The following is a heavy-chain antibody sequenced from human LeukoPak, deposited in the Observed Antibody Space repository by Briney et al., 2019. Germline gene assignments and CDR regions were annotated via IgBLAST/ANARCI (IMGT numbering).Heavy chain of an antibody. CDR1: GGSISSGSYY. V-gene: IGHV4-61*02. CDR2: IYTSGST. J-gene: IGHJ3*02. CDR3: ARDLVPAYAFDI. Sequence: SQTLSLTCTVSGGSISSGSYYWSWIRQPAGKGLEWIGRIYTSGSTNYNPSLKSRVTISVDTSKNQFSLKLSSVTAADTAVYYCARDLVPAYAFDIWGQGTMVTVSS. D-gene: IGHD2-2*01.